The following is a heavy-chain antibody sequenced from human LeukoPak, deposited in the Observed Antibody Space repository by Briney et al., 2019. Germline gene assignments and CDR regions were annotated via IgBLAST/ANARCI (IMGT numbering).Heavy chain of an antibody. V-gene: IGHV4-39*01. CDR1: GGSISSSSYY. J-gene: IGHJ3*02. Sequence: SETLSLTCTVSGGSISSSSYYWGWIRQPPGKGLEWIGSIYYSGSTYYNPSLKSRVTISVDTSKTQFSLKLSSVTAADTAVYYCARRRWAVTTLRDDAFDIWGQGTMVTVSS. D-gene: IGHD4-17*01. CDR2: IYYSGST. CDR3: ARRRWAVTTLRDDAFDI.